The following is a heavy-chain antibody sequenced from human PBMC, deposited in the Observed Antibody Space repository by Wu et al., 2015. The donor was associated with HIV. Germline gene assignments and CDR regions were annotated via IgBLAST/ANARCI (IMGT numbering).Heavy chain of an antibody. D-gene: IGHD2-2*02. V-gene: IGHV1-18*01. CDR1: GYTFSAYG. CDR2: ISAYNGNT. J-gene: IGHJ5*02. CDR3: ARDFGYCSSTSCYTGWFDP. Sequence: QVQLVQSGPEVKQPGASVKVSCKPSGYTFSAYGLTWVRQARGQGLEWMGYISAYNGNTNYGQNFQGRVTMTTDTSTRTAYMELRSLRYDDTAVYYCARDFGYCSSTSCYTGWFDPGAREPWSPSPX.